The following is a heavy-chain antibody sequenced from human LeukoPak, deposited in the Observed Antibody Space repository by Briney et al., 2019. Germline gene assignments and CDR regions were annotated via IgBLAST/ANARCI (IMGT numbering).Heavy chain of an antibody. V-gene: IGHV4-30-4*01. CDR2: IYYSGST. D-gene: IGHD2-15*01. J-gene: IGHJ1*01. CDR1: GGSISSGDYY. Sequence: SQTLSLTCTVSGGSISSGDYYWSWIRQPPGKGLEWIGYIYYSGSTYYNPSLKSRVTISVDTSKHQFSLKLSSVTAADTAVYYCAAADAAEYFQHWGQGTLVTVSS. CDR3: AAADAAEYFQH.